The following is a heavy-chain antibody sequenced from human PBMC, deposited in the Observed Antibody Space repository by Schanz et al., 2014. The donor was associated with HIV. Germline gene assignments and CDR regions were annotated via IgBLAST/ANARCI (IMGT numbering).Heavy chain of an antibody. Sequence: QVQLQESGPGLVKPSETLSLTCNVSGDSISNYYWTWIRQPAGRGLEWIGRVYSGGSSNYNPSLRSRVTMSVDTSKNQSSLSLSSVTAADTAVYYYARILLSSSGWYGGDYWGQGTLVIVSS. J-gene: IGHJ4*02. D-gene: IGHD6-19*01. CDR3: ARILLSSSGWYGGDY. V-gene: IGHV4-4*07. CDR1: GDSISNYY. CDR2: VYSGGSS.